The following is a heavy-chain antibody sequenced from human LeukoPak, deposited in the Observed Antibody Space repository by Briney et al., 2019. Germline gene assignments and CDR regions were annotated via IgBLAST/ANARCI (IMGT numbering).Heavy chain of an antibody. D-gene: IGHD3-9*01. CDR2: ISGSGGST. J-gene: IGHJ4*02. CDR3: AKARITILLDY. V-gene: IGHV3-23*01. Sequence: PGGSLRLSCAASAFTFSIYAMSWVRQAPGKGLGWVSTISGSGGSTHYADSVKGRFTISRDNSKNTLYLLMNSLRAEDTAVYYCAKARITILLDYWGQGTLVTVSS. CDR1: AFTFSIYA.